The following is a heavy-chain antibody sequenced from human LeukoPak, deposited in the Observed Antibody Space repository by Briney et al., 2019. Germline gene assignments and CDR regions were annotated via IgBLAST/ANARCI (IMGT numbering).Heavy chain of an antibody. CDR2: FSYSGNT. V-gene: IGHV4-59*01. CDR3: ARGGDSSSWYSWFDP. D-gene: IGHD6-13*01. Sequence: PSETLSLTCTVSGGSISTYYWSWIRQPPGKGLEWIGYFSYSGNTNYNPSLKSRVTILVDPSKNQFSLILNSVTAADTAVYYCARGGDSSSWYSWFDPWGQGTLVTVSS. J-gene: IGHJ5*02. CDR1: GGSISTYY.